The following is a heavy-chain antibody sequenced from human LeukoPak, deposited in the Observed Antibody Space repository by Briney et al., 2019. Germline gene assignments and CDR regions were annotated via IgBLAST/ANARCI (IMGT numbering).Heavy chain of an antibody. V-gene: IGHV3-23*01. CDR1: GFTFSSYA. CDR2: ISGSGGST. J-gene: IGHJ4*02. D-gene: IGHD4-17*01. Sequence: GGSLRLSCAASGFTFSSYAMSWVRQAPGKGLEWVSAISGSGGSTYYADSVKGRFTISRDNSKNTLYLQMNSLRAEDTAVYYCARDLAVTTLLNYFDYWGQGTLVTVSS. CDR3: ARDLAVTTLLNYFDY.